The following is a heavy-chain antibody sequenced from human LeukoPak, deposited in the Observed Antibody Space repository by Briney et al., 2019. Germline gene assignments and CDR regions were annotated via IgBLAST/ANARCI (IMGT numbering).Heavy chain of an antibody. CDR3: ARGLLGGITMIVGGLGD. CDR1: GFTFSSYS. D-gene: IGHD3-22*01. J-gene: IGHJ4*02. Sequence: GGSLRLSCAASGFTFSSYSMTWVRQAPGKGLEWVSSISSSSSYIYYADSVKGRFTISRDNAKNSLYLQMNSLRAEDTAVYYCARGLLGGITMIVGGLGDWGQGTLVTVSS. V-gene: IGHV3-21*01. CDR2: ISSSSSYI.